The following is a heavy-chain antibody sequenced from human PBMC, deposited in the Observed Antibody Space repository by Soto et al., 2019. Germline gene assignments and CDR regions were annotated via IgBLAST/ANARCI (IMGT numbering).Heavy chain of an antibody. J-gene: IGHJ6*02. D-gene: IGHD3-10*01. CDR3: AKDRGSGSYAANYYYYGMDV. Sequence: LGGSLRLSCAASGFTFSNYWMHWVRQAPGKGLEWVSGINWNSGSIGYADSVKGRFTISRDNAKTSLYLQMNSLRAEDTALYYCAKDRGSGSYAANYYYYGMDVWGQGTTVTVSS. CDR1: GFTFSNYW. CDR2: INWNSGSI. V-gene: IGHV3-9*01.